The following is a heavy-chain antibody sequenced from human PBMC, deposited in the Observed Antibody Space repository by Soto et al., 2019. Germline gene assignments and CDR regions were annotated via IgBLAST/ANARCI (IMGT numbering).Heavy chain of an antibody. CDR1: GFTFSSYA. Sequence: QVQLVESGGGVVQPGRSLRLACTPSGFTFSSYAMQWVRQAPGKGLEWVGVISSDGGNKYYGDFVKGRFTISRDSSKNILYLQMNSLRAEDTAVYYCAKDAAAAGTFDYWGQGTLVTVSS. V-gene: IGHV3-30*18. J-gene: IGHJ4*02. CDR2: ISSDGGNK. D-gene: IGHD6-13*01. CDR3: AKDAAAAGTFDY.